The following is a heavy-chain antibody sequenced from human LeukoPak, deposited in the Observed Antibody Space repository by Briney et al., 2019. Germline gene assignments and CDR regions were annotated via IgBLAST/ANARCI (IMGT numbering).Heavy chain of an antibody. V-gene: IGHV4-38-2*02. CDR3: AGDQTCAGSGIYGYFDY. J-gene: IGHJ4*02. CDR2: IYHNGRT. CDR1: GDSISSGYY. D-gene: IGHD3-10*01. Sequence: SEPLSLTCTVSGDSISSGYYWGWIRPPPGTGLEWIGNIYHNGRTHYNPHLRSRVTISADASKYLFSLKLTSVTAADTAVYDCAGDQTCAGSGIYGYFDYWGQGILVTVSS.